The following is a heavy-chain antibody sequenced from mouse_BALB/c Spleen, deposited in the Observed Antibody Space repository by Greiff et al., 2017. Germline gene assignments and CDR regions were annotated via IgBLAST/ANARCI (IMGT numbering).Heavy chain of an antibody. Sequence: VQLLQSGAELVRSGASVKLSCTASGFNFNDYYMHWVKQRPEQGLEWIGWIDPENGDTEYAPKFQGKATMTADTSYNTAYLQLSSLTSEDTAVYYCKAGYGYDEGETWIAYWGQGTLVTVSA. CDR3: KAGYGYDEGETWIAY. CDR1: GFNFNDYY. D-gene: IGHD2-2*01. CDR2: IDPENGDT. J-gene: IGHJ3*01. V-gene: IGHV14-4*02.